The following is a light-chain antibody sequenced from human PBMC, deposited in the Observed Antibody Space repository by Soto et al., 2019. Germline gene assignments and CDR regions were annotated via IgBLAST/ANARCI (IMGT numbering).Light chain of an antibody. CDR1: SSDIGGYNY. J-gene: IGLJ1*01. CDR3: SSYTSSSTLYV. V-gene: IGLV2-14*01. Sequence: SALTQPASVSGSPGQSITISCTGTSSDIGGYNYVSWYQQHPGKAPKLMIYDVNNRPSGVSDRFSGSKSGNTASLTISGLQAEDEADYFCSSYTSSSTLYVFGAGTKLTVL. CDR2: DVN.